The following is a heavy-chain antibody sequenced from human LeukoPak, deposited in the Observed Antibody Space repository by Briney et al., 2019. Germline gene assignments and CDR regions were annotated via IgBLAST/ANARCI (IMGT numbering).Heavy chain of an antibody. V-gene: IGHV1-69*13. CDR2: IIPIFGTA. J-gene: IGHJ3*02. CDR1: GGTFSSYA. D-gene: IGHD1-26*01. Sequence: GASVKVSCKASGGTFSSYAISWVRQAPGQGLEWMGGIIPIFGTANYAQKFQGRVTITADESTSTAYMELSSLRSEDTAVYYCARGASVGAWDDAFDIWGQGTMVTVSS. CDR3: ARGASVGAWDDAFDI.